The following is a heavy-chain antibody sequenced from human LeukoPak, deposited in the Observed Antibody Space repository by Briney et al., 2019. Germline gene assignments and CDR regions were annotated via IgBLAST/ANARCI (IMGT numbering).Heavy chain of an antibody. Sequence: SETLSLTCTVSGGSISSGVNYWTWIRQPPGKGLEWIGYISHSGTTFYTSSLKSRVTISVDRSKSQFSLKLSSVTAADTAVYYCARGGYSGSGVDAFDIWGQGTLVTVSS. CDR1: GGSISSGVNY. V-gene: IGHV4-30-2*01. J-gene: IGHJ3*02. CDR2: ISHSGTT. CDR3: ARGGYSGSGVDAFDI. D-gene: IGHD3-10*01.